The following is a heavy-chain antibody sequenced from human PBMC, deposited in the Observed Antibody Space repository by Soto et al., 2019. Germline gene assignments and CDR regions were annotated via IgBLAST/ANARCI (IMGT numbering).Heavy chain of an antibody. D-gene: IGHD3-3*01. CDR2: IIPIICTP. J-gene: IGHJ4*01. CDR1: GGSFNNHV. Sequence: QVHLVQSGAEVKKPGSSVKFSCKASGGSFNNHVFNWVRQAPGQGLEWMGGIIPIICTPNYAQKFQSRVTISADQSMSTVYLERRSLTSDYTAVYYCKRHLEFRDGNIYHLDYWGHGTLVTVTA. CDR3: KRHLEFRDGNIYHLDY. V-gene: IGHV1-69*01.